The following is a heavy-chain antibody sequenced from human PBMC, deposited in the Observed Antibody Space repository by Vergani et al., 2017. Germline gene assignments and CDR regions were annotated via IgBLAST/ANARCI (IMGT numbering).Heavy chain of an antibody. CDR2: IYYSGST. CDR3: ARQQYCSSTSCSTYYYYYYGMDV. D-gene: IGHD2-2*01. J-gene: IGHJ6*02. V-gene: IGHV4-59*08. Sequence: QVQLQESGPGLVKPSETLSLTCTVSGGSISSYYWSWIRQPPGKGLEWIGYIYYSGSTYYNPSLKSRVTISVDTSKNQFSLKLSSVTAADTAVYYCARQQYCSSTSCSTYYYYYYGMDVWGQGTTVTVSS. CDR1: GGSISSYY.